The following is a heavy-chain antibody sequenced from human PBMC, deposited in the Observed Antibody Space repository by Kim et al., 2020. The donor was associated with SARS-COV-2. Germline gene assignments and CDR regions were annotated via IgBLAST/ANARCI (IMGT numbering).Heavy chain of an antibody. J-gene: IGHJ5*02. D-gene: IGHD4-17*01. CDR3: ARHDYGRLWFDP. Sequence: YSPSFQGQVTISADKSISAAYLQWSSLKASDTAMYYCARHDYGRLWFDPWGQGTLVTVSS. V-gene: IGHV5-51*01.